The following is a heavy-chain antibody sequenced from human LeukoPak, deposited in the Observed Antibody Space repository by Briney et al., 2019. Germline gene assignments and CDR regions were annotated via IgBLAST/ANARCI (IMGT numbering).Heavy chain of an antibody. V-gene: IGHV3-30-3*01. CDR1: GFSFSSYA. CDR3: ARDKLWFGELFKGDWFDP. CDR2: ISYDGSNK. J-gene: IGHJ5*02. Sequence: GGSLRLSCAASGFSFSSYAMHWVRQAPGKGLEWVAVISYDGSNKYYADSVKGRFTISRDNSKNTLYLQMNSLRAEDTAVYYCARDKLWFGELFKGDWFDPWGQGTLVTVSS. D-gene: IGHD3-10*01.